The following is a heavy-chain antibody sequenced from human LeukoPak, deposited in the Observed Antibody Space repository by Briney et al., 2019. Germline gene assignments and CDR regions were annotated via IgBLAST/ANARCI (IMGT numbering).Heavy chain of an antibody. Sequence: SETLSLTCAVSGYSISSGYYWGWIRQPPGKGLEWIGSIYHSGSTYYNLSLKSRVTISVDTSKNQFSLKLSSVTAADTAVYYCARTDYGGNGDYWGQGTLVTVSS. V-gene: IGHV4-38-2*01. CDR3: ARTDYGGNGDY. CDR2: IYHSGST. J-gene: IGHJ4*02. CDR1: GYSISSGYY. D-gene: IGHD4-23*01.